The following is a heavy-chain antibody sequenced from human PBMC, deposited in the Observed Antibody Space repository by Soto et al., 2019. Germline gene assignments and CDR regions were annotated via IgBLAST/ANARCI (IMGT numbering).Heavy chain of an antibody. Sequence: QVQLVQSGAEVKKPGSSVKVSCKASGGTFSSYAISWVRQAPGQGLEWMGGIIPIFGTANYAQKFQGRVTITADKSTSTAYMELSSLRSEDTAVYYCARDFKGCSGGNCTTGAFDIWGQGTMVTVSS. V-gene: IGHV1-69*06. CDR2: IIPIFGTA. D-gene: IGHD2-15*01. J-gene: IGHJ3*02. CDR3: ARDFKGCSGGNCTTGAFDI. CDR1: GGTFSSYA.